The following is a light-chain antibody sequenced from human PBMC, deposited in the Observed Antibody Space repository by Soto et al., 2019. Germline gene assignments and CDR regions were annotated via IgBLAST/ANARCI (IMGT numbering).Light chain of an antibody. CDR1: QNIGNW. Sequence: DIQMTPSPSSVAASVGDRVSITCRASQNIGNWLAWYQQKPGKVPQLLIYAASSLQSGVPSRFSGSRSGPNFTFTISSLQPEDCATYYCQQANIFPFTFGGGTKVDIK. CDR3: QQANIFPFT. CDR2: AAS. V-gene: IGKV1-12*02. J-gene: IGKJ4*01.